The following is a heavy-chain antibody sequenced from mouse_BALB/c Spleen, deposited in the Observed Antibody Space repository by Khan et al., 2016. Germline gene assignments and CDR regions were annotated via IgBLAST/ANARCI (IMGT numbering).Heavy chain of an antibody. J-gene: IGHJ3*01. Sequence: ESGPGLVKPSQSLSLTCTVTGYSITSDYAWNWIRQFPGNKLEWMGYITYSGSTSYNPSLKSRISITRDTSKNQFFLQLNSVTTEDTATYYCARSNYYGDSPAWFAYWGQGTLVTVSA. CDR2: ITYSGST. CDR3: ARSNYYGDSPAWFAY. D-gene: IGHD1-1*02. CDR1: GYSITSDYA. V-gene: IGHV3-2*02.